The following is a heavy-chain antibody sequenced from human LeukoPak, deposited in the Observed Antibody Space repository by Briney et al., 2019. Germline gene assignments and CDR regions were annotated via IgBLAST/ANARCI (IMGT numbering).Heavy chain of an antibody. V-gene: IGHV1-3*01. CDR2: INAGNGNT. D-gene: IGHD3-10*01. J-gene: IGHJ4*02. Sequence: ASVKVSCKASGYTFTSYAMHWVRQAPGQRLEWMGWINAGNGNTKYSQEFQGRVTITRDTSTSTAYMELRSLRSDDTAVYYCARVDYYGSGSYPKFDYWGQGTLVTVSS. CDR3: ARVDYYGSGSYPKFDY. CDR1: GYTFTSYA.